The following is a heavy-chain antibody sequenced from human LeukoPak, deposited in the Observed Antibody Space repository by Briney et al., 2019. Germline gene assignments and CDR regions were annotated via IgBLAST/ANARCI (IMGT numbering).Heavy chain of an antibody. J-gene: IGHJ5*02. D-gene: IGHD3-22*01. CDR3: ARDLWDSSGYLRP. Sequence: ASVKLSCKASGYTFTSYYMHWVRQAPGQGLEWMGIINPSGGSTSYAQKFQGRVTMTRDMSTSTVYMELSSLRAEDTAVYYCARDLWDSSGYLRPWGQGTLVTVSS. CDR1: GYTFTSYY. CDR2: INPSGGST. V-gene: IGHV1-46*01.